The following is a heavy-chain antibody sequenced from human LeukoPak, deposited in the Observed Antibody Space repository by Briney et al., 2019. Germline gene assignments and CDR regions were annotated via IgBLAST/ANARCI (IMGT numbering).Heavy chain of an antibody. CDR3: ARVYYDILTGYQYYYYYYMDV. CDR2: INHSGST. Sequence: SETLSLTCAVYGGSFSGYYWSWIRQPPGKGLEWIGEINHSGSTNYNPSLKSRVTISVETSKNQFSLKLSSVTAADTAVYYCARVYYDILTGYQYYYYYYMDVWGKGTTVTVSS. CDR1: GGSFSGYY. V-gene: IGHV4-34*01. D-gene: IGHD3-9*01. J-gene: IGHJ6*03.